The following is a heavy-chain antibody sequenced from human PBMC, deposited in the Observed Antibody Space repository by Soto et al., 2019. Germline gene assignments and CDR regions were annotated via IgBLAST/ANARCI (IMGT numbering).Heavy chain of an antibody. CDR1: GYTFITYE. J-gene: IGHJ5*01. D-gene: IGHD6-13*01. V-gene: IGHV1-8*01. CDR3: ARGDSFTSSWYWFDS. CDR2: MNPRSGNT. Sequence: WASVKVSCKTSGYTFITYEITWVRQAPGQGLEWMGWMNPRSGNTGYAKKFQGRVAMTRDTSINTAYMELTNLTSEDTAVYYCARGDSFTSSWYWFDSWGQGSLVTVS.